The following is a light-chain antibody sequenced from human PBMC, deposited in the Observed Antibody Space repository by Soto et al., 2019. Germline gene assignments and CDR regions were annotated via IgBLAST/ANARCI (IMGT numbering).Light chain of an antibody. CDR1: QTISKS. CDR3: QQAGT. J-gene: IGKJ2*02. CDR2: LAS. V-gene: IGKV1-39*01. Sequence: IPLTQSPSSLSASVGDRVTITCRASQTISKSLNWYQHKAGKAPKLLISLASTLQDGVPSRFSGSGSGTDFSLSISSLQPEDFATYFCQQAGTFGQGTKLEI.